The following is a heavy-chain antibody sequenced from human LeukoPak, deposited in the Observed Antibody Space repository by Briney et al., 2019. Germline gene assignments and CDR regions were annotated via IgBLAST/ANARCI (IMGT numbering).Heavy chain of an antibody. CDR2: ISSSSSYI. CDR3: ASGYYYGSGDFYYGMDV. CDR1: GFTFSSYS. Sequence: GGSLRLSCAASGFTFSSYSMNWVRQAPGKGLEWVSSISSSSSYIYYADSVKGRFTISRDNSKNTLYLQMNSLRAEDTAVYYCASGYYYGSGDFYYGMDVWGQGTTVTVSS. V-gene: IGHV3-21*01. J-gene: IGHJ6*02. D-gene: IGHD3-10*01.